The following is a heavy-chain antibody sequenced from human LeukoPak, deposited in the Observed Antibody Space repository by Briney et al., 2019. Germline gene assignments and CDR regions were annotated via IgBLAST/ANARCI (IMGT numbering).Heavy chain of an antibody. CDR1: GFTFSSYG. CDR3: ARETLGYCSSTSCFGWFDP. J-gene: IGHJ5*02. V-gene: IGHV3-33*01. CDR2: IWYDGSNK. Sequence: GRSLRLSCAASGFTFSSYGMHWVRQAPGKGLEWVAVIWYDGSNKYYADSVKGRFTISRDNSKNTLYLQMNSLGAEDTAVYYCARETLGYCSSTSCFGWFDPWGQGTLVTVSS. D-gene: IGHD2-2*01.